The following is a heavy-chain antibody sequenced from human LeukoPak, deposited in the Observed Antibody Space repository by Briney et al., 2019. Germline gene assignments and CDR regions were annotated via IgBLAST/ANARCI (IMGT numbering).Heavy chain of an antibody. D-gene: IGHD6-19*01. Sequence: ASVKVSCKASGYTLTGYYMHGLRQAPGQGLESMGWINANSGGTTYAQKFQGRVTMTRDTSISTAYMELYSLRSDDTAVYYCARDLLAVPGPDLDYWGQGTLVTVSS. CDR3: ARDLLAVPGPDLDY. J-gene: IGHJ4*02. CDR2: INANSGGT. CDR1: GYTLTGYY. V-gene: IGHV1-2*02.